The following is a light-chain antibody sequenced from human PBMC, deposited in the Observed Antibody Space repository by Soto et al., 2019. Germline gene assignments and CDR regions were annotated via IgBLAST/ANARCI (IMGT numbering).Light chain of an antibody. CDR1: QSVRSS. Sequence: EIVLTQSPDTLSLSPGERATLSCRASQSVRSSLAWYQQKPGQAPRLLIYDASNRATGIPARFSGSGSRTDFSLTISSLELEDFAVYYCQQRSNWPPEVTFGPGTKVDIK. CDR2: DAS. J-gene: IGKJ3*01. V-gene: IGKV3-11*01. CDR3: QQRSNWPPEVT.